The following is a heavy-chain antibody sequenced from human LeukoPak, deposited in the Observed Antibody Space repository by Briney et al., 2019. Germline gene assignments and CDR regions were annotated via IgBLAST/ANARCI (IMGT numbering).Heavy chain of an antibody. CDR3: AKINSCKGWLND. CDR1: GFSLTTSGVS. CDR2: INWNNDK. J-gene: IGHJ4*02. D-gene: IGHD6-19*01. Sequence: SGPTVVKPTQTLTLTCSFSGFSLTTSGVSVGWIRQPPGKALDWLALINWNNDKRYSPSLKRRLTITDDASKNQEVLRMSNMDAVDTGTYCCAKINSCKGWLNDCGQRSLVTVSS. V-gene: IGHV2-5*04.